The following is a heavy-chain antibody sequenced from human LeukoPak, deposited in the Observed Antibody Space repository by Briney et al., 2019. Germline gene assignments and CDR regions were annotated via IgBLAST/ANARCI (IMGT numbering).Heavy chain of an antibody. CDR3: AKDLSTVTTSYDILTGYYYYYYYGMDV. V-gene: IGHV3-30*18. J-gene: IGHJ6*02. CDR2: ISYDGSNK. CDR1: GFTFSSYG. D-gene: IGHD3-9*01. Sequence: GGSLRLSCAASGFTFSSYGMHWVRRAPGKGLEWVAVISYDGSNKYYADSVKGRFTISRDNSKNTLYLQMNSLRAEDTAVYYCAKDLSTVTTSYDILTGYYYYYYYGMDVWGQGTTVTVSS.